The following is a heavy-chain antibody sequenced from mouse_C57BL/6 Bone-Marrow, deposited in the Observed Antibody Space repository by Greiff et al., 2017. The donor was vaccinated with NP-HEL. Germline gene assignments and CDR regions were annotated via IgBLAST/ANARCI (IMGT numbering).Heavy chain of an antibody. CDR3: ARDGNYFDY. J-gene: IGHJ2*01. CDR2: IRNKANGYTT. CDR1: GFTFTDYY. Sequence: EVKLVESGGGLVQPGGSLRLSCATSGFTFTDYYMSWVRQPPGKALEWLGFIRNKANGYTTEYSASVTGRFTISRDNSQSILYLQMNTLRAEDSATYYCARDGNYFDYWGQGTTLTVSS. V-gene: IGHV7-3*02.